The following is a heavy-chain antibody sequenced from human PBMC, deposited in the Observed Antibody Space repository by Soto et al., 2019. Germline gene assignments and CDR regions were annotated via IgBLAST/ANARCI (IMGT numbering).Heavy chain of an antibody. CDR1: GGSISSYY. D-gene: IGHD1-26*01. J-gene: IGHJ5*02. CDR3: ARDGRGFDP. V-gene: IGHV4-59*01. CDR2: IYYSGST. Sequence: QVQLQESGPGLVKPSETLSLTCTVSGGSISSYYWSWIRQPPGKGLEWIGYIYYSGSTNYNPSLKSRVTITVDTSKNQFSLKLSSVTAADTAVYYCARDGRGFDPWGQGTLVTVSS.